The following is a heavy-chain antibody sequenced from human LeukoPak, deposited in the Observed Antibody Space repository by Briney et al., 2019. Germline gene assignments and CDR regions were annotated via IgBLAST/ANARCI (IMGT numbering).Heavy chain of an antibody. CDR2: ISDSGIDT. V-gene: IGHV3-23*01. D-gene: IGHD1-1*01. J-gene: IGHJ4*02. CDR3: AKENGPEDY. Sequence: SGGSLRLSCTASGFTFWNYVMRWVRQAPGKGLEWVSSISDSGIDTYYADSVRGRFTISRDNSKNTVFLQMNSLRAEDMAVYYCAKENGPEDYWGQGTLVTVSS. CDR1: GFTFWNYV.